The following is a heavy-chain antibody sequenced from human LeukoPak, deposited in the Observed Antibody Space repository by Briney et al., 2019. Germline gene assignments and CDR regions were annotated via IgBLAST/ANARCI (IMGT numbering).Heavy chain of an antibody. CDR3: ASLDCSTTSCPLRD. Sequence: GALRLSCAASGFIVSSNYMSWVRQAPGKGLEWVSVIYCGGSTYYADSVKGRFTISRDNSKNTLYLQMNSLRAEDTAVYYCASLDCSTTSCPLRDWGQGTLVTVSS. J-gene: IGHJ4*02. D-gene: IGHD2-2*01. CDR1: GFIVSSNY. CDR2: IYCGGST. V-gene: IGHV3-53*01.